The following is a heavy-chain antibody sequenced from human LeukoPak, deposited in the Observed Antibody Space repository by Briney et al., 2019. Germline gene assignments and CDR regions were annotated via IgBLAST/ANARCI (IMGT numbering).Heavy chain of an antibody. J-gene: IGHJ6*03. CDR1: GYSISSGYY. D-gene: IGHD3-10*01. Sequence: SETLSLTCTVSGYSISSGYYWGWIRQPPGKGLEWIGSIYHSGRTFYNPSLKSRVTISVDTSKNQFSLKLSSVTAADTAVYYCAREGRALLWFGELEYYYYYMDVWGKGTTVTISS. CDR3: AREGRALLWFGELEYYYYYMDV. CDR2: IYHSGRT. V-gene: IGHV4-38-2*02.